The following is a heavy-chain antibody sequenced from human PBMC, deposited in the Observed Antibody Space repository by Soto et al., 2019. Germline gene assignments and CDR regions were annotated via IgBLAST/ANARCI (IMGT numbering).Heavy chain of an antibody. D-gene: IGHD3-22*01. J-gene: IGHJ4*02. V-gene: IGHV4-61*01. CDR2: FYYTGST. CDR1: GGSVSSGNYY. CDR3: ARSMHYSDGSNYSPFDY. Sequence: QVQLQESGPGLVKPSETLSLTCTVSGGSVSSGNYYWSWIRQPPGKGLEWIGYFYYTGSTNYNPSLKSRVTISIDAYKNQFSLRLSSVTAADTAVYYCARSMHYSDGSNYSPFDYWGQGTLVTVSS.